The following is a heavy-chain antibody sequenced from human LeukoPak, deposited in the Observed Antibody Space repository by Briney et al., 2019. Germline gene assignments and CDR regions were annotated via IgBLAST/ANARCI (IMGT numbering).Heavy chain of an antibody. J-gene: IGHJ4*02. CDR3: AKAPAARAFDY. Sequence: GRSLRLSCAASGFTFSSYGMHWVRQAPGKGLEWVAVISYDGSSKYYADSVKGRFTISRDNSKNTLYLQMNSLRAEDTAVYYCAKAPAARAFDYWGQGTLVTVSS. CDR1: GFTFSSYG. D-gene: IGHD6-6*01. CDR2: ISYDGSSK. V-gene: IGHV3-30*18.